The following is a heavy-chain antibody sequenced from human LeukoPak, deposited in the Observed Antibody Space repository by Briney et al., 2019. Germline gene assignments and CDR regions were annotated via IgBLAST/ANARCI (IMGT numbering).Heavy chain of an antibody. CDR1: GYSISSGHY. CDR2: MYHSGST. J-gene: IGHJ5*02. V-gene: IGHV4-38-2*02. D-gene: IGHD3-10*01. Sequence: PSETLSLTCTVSGYSISSGHYWGWIRQPPGKGLEWIGSMYHSGSTYYNPPLKSRVTISEDTSKNQFSLKLRSVTAADTAVYYCARGPRFGELLWHWFDPWGQGTLVTVSS. CDR3: ARGPRFGELLWHWFDP.